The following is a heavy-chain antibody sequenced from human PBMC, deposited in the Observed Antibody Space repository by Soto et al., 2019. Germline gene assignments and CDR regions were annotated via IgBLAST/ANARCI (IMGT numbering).Heavy chain of an antibody. CDR1: GFTFSSYG. CDR2: ISGSGDST. V-gene: IGHV3-23*01. J-gene: IGHJ4*02. Sequence: EVQLLESGGGLVQPGGSLRLSCAASGFTFSSYGINWVRQAPGKGLEWVSGISGSGDSTHYADSVKGRFTISRDNSKNTLYLQMNSLRAEDTAVYYCAKQAPYSNSWYESDHWGQGTLVTVSS. D-gene: IGHD6-13*01. CDR3: AKQAPYSNSWYESDH.